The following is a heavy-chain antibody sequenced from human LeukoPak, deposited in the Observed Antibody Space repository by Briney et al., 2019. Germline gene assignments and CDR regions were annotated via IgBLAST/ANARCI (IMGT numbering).Heavy chain of an antibody. CDR3: ARDSPDYSIGYYYYGMDV. CDR1: GGTFSSYA. V-gene: IGHV1-69*13. Sequence: SVKVSCKASGGTFSSYAISWVRQAPGQGLEWKGGIIPIFGTANYAQKFQGRVTITADESTSTAYMELSSLRSEDTAVYYCARDSPDYSIGYYYYGMDVWGQGTTVTVSS. D-gene: IGHD4-11*01. CDR2: IIPIFGTA. J-gene: IGHJ6*02.